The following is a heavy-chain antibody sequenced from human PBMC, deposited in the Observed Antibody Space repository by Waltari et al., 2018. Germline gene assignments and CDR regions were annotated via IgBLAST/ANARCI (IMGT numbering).Heavy chain of an antibody. CDR3: AKGEVEMSTIAYVDC. D-gene: IGHD1-26*01. CDR1: GFTFSSSV. CDR2: SSGIGAST. V-gene: IGHV3-23*04. J-gene: IGHJ4*02. Sequence: EVQVVESGGGLVQPGGSLRLSCAAPGFTFSSSVMSCVRQAPGKGLEWVSGSSGIGASTDYADAVKGRFTISSDNSRNTLYLQMNRLRAEDTAVYYCAKGEVEMSTIAYVDCWGQGTLVTVSS.